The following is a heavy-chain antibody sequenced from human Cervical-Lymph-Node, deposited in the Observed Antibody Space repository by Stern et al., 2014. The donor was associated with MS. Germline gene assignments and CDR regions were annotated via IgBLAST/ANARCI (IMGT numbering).Heavy chain of an antibody. CDR2: IYTSGSP. CDR1: GASMTTGSYY. J-gene: IGHJ3*01. CDR3: ARGDRRLRAFDL. D-gene: IGHD2-21*02. V-gene: IGHV4-61*02. Sequence: QVQLQESGPGLVKPSQTLSLTCTVSGASMTTGSYYWNWIRQPAGKGVEWIGQIYTSGSPSNHPPPKNRLSMSVDPSKNQFSLILSSVTAADTAVYYCARGDRRLRAFDLWGQGTMVTVSS.